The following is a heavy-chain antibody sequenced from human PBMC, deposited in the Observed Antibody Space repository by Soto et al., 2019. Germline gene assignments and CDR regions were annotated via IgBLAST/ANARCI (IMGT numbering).Heavy chain of an antibody. V-gene: IGHV4-39*01. CDR2: IYYSRST. CDR1: GGSISSSSYY. D-gene: IGHD3-10*01. J-gene: IGHJ5*02. CDR3: ARQGLLWFGELLYPNWFDP. Sequence: QLQLQESGPGLVKPSETLSLTCTVSGGSISSSSYYWGWIRQPPGKGLEWIGSIYYSRSTYYNPSLKSRVTISVDTSKNQFSLKLSSVTAADTAVYYCARQGLLWFGELLYPNWFDPWGQGTLVTVSS.